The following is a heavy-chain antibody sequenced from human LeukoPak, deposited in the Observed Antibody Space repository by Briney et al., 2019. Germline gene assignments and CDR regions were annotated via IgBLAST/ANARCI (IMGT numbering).Heavy chain of an antibody. Sequence: ASVKVSCKASGDNFTTYGISWVRQAPGQGLEWMGWISTYNGNTLYAKRLQGRVTMTTDTSTTTVYMELRSLRSDDTAFYYCARDSPAVAGKGVDQWGPGTLVTVFS. CDR1: GDNFTTYG. CDR3: ARDSPAVAGKGVDQ. CDR2: ISTYNGNT. J-gene: IGHJ4*02. D-gene: IGHD6-19*01. V-gene: IGHV1-18*01.